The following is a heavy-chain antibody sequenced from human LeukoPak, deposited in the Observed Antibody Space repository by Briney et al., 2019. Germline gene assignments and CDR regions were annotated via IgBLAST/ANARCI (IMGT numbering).Heavy chain of an antibody. D-gene: IGHD3-22*01. CDR3: ARVVYYDSSGYSRFVDNWFDP. V-gene: IGHV4-4*07. J-gene: IGHJ5*02. CDR1: GGSISSYF. Sequence: PSETLSLTCPVSGGSISSYFWSWIRQPAGKGVECIGRMYTRGSTIYNRSVKSRVTMSVDTSKNQSSLKLSSVTAANTAVYYCARVVYYDSSGYSRFVDNWFDPWGQGTLVTVSS. CDR2: MYTRGST.